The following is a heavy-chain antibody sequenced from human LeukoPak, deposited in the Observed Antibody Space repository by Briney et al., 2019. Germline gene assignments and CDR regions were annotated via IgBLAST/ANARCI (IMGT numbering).Heavy chain of an antibody. CDR2: ISYDGSNK. CDR1: GFTFRSYA. Sequence: GRSLRLSCAASGFTFRSYAMHWVRQAPGKGLEGVAVISYDGSNKYYADAVKGRFTISKDNPQNTLYLQMNSLRAEDTAVYYCARMGPKPSYYFYYMDVWGKGTTVTVSS. V-gene: IGHV3-30*01. J-gene: IGHJ6*03. CDR3: ARMGPKPSYYFYYMDV.